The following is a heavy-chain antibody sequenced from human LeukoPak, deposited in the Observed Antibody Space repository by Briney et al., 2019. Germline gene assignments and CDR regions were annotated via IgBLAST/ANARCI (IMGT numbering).Heavy chain of an antibody. CDR2: IGTDGAT. CDR1: GFTFSRHD. J-gene: IGHJ3*01. CDR3: ARVTVRNAFDL. D-gene: IGHD4-17*01. V-gene: IGHV3-13*01. Sequence: GGSLRLSCVASGFTFSRHDMHWVRQAPGEGLEWVSAIGTDGATYYPDSLKGRFSISRENGKNSLYLYMNHLRVGDTAIYYCARVTVRNAFDLWGQGTVVTVSS.